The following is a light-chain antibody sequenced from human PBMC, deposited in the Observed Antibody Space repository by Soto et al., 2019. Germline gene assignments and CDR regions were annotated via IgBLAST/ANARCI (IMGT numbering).Light chain of an antibody. Sequence: AIQMTQSPSSLSASVGDRVTITCRATQGIRNDLGWNQQKPGKAPKVLIYAASTLQSGVPSRFSGSGSGTDYTRTFASLQPGDFATYYGIQDYSSPRTFGQGTEVEIK. V-gene: IGKV1-6*01. CDR1: QGIRND. CDR3: IQDYSSPRT. J-gene: IGKJ1*01. CDR2: AAS.